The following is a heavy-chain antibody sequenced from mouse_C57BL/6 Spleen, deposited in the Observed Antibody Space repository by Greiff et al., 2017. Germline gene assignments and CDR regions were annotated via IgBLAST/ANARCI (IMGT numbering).Heavy chain of an antibody. CDR3: ARSYYYGSSYEGFAY. Sequence: SGAELARPGASVKMSCKASGYTFTSYTMHWVKQRPGQGLEWIGYINPSSGYTKYNQKFKDNTTLTADKSSSTAYMQLSSLTSEDSAVYYCARSYYYGSSYEGFAYWGQGTLVTVSA. CDR2: INPSSGYT. V-gene: IGHV1-4*01. D-gene: IGHD1-1*01. CDR1: GYTFTSYT. J-gene: IGHJ3*01.